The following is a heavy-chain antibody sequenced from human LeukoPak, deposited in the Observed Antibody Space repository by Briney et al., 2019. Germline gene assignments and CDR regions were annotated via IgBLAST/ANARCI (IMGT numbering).Heavy chain of an antibody. V-gene: IGHV3-30-3*01. D-gene: IGHD3-10*01. CDR3: ARDLNDYYGSGSSYNWFDP. J-gene: IGHJ5*02. CDR2: ISYDGSNK. Sequence: GGSLRLSCAASGFIVSSNYMTWVRQAPGKGLEWVAVISYDGSNKYYADSVKGRFTISRDNSKNTLYLQMNSLRAEDTAVYYCARDLNDYYGSGSSYNWFDPWGQGTLVTVSS. CDR1: GFIVSSNY.